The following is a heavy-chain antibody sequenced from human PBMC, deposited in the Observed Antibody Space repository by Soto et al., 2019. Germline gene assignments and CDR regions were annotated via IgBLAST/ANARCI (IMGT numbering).Heavy chain of an antibody. J-gene: IGHJ4*02. CDR3: VRVNEGVYYDSSGYYDF. CDR2: ISTYSGNT. V-gene: IGHV1-18*03. CDR1: GYRFSSYC. D-gene: IGHD3-22*01. Sequence: ASVNGSWKAAGYRFSSYCICWVRQAPGQGLQWMGWISTYSGNTNFAQDFRDRLTMTTDTSTNTAYMELRSLRSDDMAVYYCVRVNEGVYYDSSGYYDFWGQGTLVTVSS.